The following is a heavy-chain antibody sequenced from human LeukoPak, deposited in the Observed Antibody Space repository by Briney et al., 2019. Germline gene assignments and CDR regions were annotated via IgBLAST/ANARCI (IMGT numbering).Heavy chain of an antibody. J-gene: IGHJ5*02. V-gene: IGHV4-59*12. CDR1: GGSISSYY. CDR2: IYHTGST. CDR3: ARKYCSAAGCYEDP. D-gene: IGHD2-15*01. Sequence: SETLSLTCTVSGGSISSYYWSWIRQPPGKGLEWIGEIYHTGSTNYNPSLKSRVTISVDKSKNQFSLKLSSVTAADTAVYYCARKYCSAAGCYEDPWGQGTLVTVSS.